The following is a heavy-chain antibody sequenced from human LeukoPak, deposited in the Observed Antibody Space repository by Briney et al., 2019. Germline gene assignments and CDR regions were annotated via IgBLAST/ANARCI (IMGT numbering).Heavy chain of an antibody. Sequence: KASETLSLTCTVSGGSVGRYYWSWIRQPPGKGLEWIAYIFFSGTTKYNPSIESRVTISVDTSKNQFSLDLTSVTAADTALYYCARGGDGYNYVDYWGPGTLVTVSS. CDR1: GGSVGRYY. D-gene: IGHD5-24*01. J-gene: IGHJ4*02. V-gene: IGHV4-59*02. CDR3: ARGGDGYNYVDY. CDR2: IFFSGTT.